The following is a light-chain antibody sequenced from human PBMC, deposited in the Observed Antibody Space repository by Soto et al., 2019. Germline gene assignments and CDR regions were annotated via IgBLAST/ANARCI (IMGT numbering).Light chain of an antibody. CDR3: QQYGNSPKT. CDR1: QSVSSD. CDR2: GAS. J-gene: IGKJ1*01. Sequence: EIVLTQSPGTLSLSPGDRANLSCRASQSVSSDLAWYQQKPGQAPRLLIYGASSRATGIPDRFSGSGSGTDFTLTISRLEPEDFAVYHCQQYGNSPKTFGQGTKVEIK. V-gene: IGKV3-20*01.